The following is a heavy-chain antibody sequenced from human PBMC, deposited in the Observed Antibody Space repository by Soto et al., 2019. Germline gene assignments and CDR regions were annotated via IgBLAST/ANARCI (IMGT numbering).Heavy chain of an antibody. CDR2: ISYDGSHE. D-gene: IGHD3-22*01. J-gene: IGHJ6*01. CDR1: GFTLRDFG. Sequence: GGSLRLSCGGSGFTLRDFGGHWTRQAPGKGLEWVAVISYDGSHEYYADSVRGRFIISRDNSKNSLYLQMNSLRADDTAIYYCARDLKQKFDNGGYSYGMDVWGQGTSVTVSS. CDR3: ARDLKQKFDNGGYSYGMDV. V-gene: IGHV3-30-3*01.